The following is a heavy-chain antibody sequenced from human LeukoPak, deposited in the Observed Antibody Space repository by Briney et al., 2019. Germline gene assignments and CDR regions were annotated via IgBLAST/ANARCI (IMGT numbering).Heavy chain of an antibody. D-gene: IGHD1-26*01. CDR3: AKDRSSGTYYYKVDTFDI. Sequence: GGSLRLSCAASGFTFSTYAMTWVRQAPGKGLEWVSSINGNDGSTYYADSMRGRLTISRDNSKNTLYLQMNSLRAEDTAVYYCAKDRSSGTYYYKVDTFDIWGQGTMVTVSS. V-gene: IGHV3-23*01. J-gene: IGHJ3*02. CDR1: GFTFSTYA. CDR2: INGNDGST.